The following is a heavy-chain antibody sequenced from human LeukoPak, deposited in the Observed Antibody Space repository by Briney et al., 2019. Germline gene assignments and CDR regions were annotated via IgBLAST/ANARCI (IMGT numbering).Heavy chain of an antibody. CDR3: ARDLGTYYYDSSGYYSSPGLDY. Sequence: GGSLRLSCAASGFTVSSNYMSWVRQAPGKGLEWVSAISGSGGSTYYADSVKGRFTISRDNSKNTLYLQMNSLRAEDTAVYYCARDLGTYYYDSSGYYSSPGLDYWGQGTLVTVSS. V-gene: IGHV3-23*01. D-gene: IGHD3-22*01. CDR2: ISGSGGST. CDR1: GFTVSSNY. J-gene: IGHJ4*02.